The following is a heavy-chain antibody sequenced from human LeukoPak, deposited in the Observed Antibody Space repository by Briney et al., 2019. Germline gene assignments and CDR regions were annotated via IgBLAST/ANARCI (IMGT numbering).Heavy chain of an antibody. CDR2: IIPIFGTA. CDR1: GGTFSSYA. Sequence: GASVKVSCKASGGTFSSYAISWVRQAPGQGLEWMGGIIPIFGTANYAQKFQGRVTITADESTSTAYMELSSLRSEDTAVYYCARDMKSDWYLDLWGRGTLVTVSS. CDR3: ARDMKSDWYLDL. J-gene: IGHJ2*01. V-gene: IGHV1-69*13.